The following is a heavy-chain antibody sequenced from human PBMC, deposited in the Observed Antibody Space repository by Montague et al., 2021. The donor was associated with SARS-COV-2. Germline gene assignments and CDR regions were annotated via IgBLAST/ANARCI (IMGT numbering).Heavy chain of an antibody. Sequence: SETLSLTCAVSGDSISSSYWWNWVRQSPGKGLEWIGEIFHSGTTNYNPSLKSRITISVDKSRNQFSLRLSSVTAADTAIYYCASWSKSDSWYQASLDYWGKGTLITVSS. D-gene: IGHD6-13*01. CDR3: ASWSKSDSWYQASLDY. V-gene: IGHV4-4*02. CDR2: IFHSGTT. CDR1: GDSISSSYW. J-gene: IGHJ4*02.